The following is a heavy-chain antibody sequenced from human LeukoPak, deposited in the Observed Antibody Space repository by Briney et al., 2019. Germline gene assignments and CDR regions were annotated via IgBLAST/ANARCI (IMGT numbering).Heavy chain of an antibody. J-gene: IGHJ4*02. Sequence: ASVKVSCKASGYTFTSYGISWVRQAPGQGLEWMGWMNPNSGNTGYAQKFQGRVTMTRNTSISTAYMELSSLRSEDTAVYYCAKEPAASGVKYFDYWGQGTLVTVSS. D-gene: IGHD6-13*01. V-gene: IGHV1-8*02. CDR2: MNPNSGNT. CDR3: AKEPAASGVKYFDY. CDR1: GYTFTSYG.